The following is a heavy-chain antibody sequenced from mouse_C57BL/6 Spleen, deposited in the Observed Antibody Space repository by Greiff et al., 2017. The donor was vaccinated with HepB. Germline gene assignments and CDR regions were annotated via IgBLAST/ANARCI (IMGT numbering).Heavy chain of an antibody. J-gene: IGHJ2*01. CDR2: IYPGDGDT. Sequence: QVQLQQSGPELVKPGASVKISCKASGYAFSSSWMNWVQQRPGKGLEWIGRIYPGDGDTNYNGKFKGKATLTADKSSSTAYMQLSSLTSEDAAVYFCARVGTWLDYWGQGTTLTVSS. CDR1: GYAFSSSW. V-gene: IGHV1-82*01. CDR3: ARVGTWLDY. D-gene: IGHD1-1*02.